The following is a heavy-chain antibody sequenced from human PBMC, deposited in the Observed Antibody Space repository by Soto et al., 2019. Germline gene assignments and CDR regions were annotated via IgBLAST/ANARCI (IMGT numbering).Heavy chain of an antibody. CDR2: INHSGST. J-gene: IGHJ5*02. CDR3: ARGLDIVVVVAASEAKKKQNYNWFDP. V-gene: IGHV4-34*01. Sequence: SETLSLTCAGYGGPFSGYYWSWIRQPPGKGPEWSGEINHSGSTNYNPSLKSRVTISVDTSKNPFSLKLSSVTAADTAVYYCARGLDIVVVVAASEAKKKQNYNWFDPWGQGTLVTVSS. CDR1: GGPFSGYY. D-gene: IGHD2-15*01.